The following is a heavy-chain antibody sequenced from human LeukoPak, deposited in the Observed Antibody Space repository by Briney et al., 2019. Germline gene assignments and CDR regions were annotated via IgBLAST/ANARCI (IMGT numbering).Heavy chain of an antibody. Sequence: GGSLRLSCAASGFTVTSNYMSWVRQAPGPGLEWVSLIYSGGSTDYAESVRGRFNISRDNAKNTLYLQLNSLRAEDTAVYYCAGGRYSSALYGMDVWGQGTTVTVSS. CDR2: IYSGGST. V-gene: IGHV3-53*01. CDR3: AGGRYSSALYGMDV. J-gene: IGHJ6*02. CDR1: GFTVTSNY. D-gene: IGHD6-25*01.